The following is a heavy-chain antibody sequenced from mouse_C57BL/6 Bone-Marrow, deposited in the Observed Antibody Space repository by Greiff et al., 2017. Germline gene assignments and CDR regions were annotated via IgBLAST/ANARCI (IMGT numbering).Heavy chain of an antibody. D-gene: IGHD1-1*02. CDR2: IDPEDSDT. V-gene: IGHV14-1*01. CDR1: GYTFTGYY. Sequence: VQLQQSGAELVRPGASVKLSCKASGYTFTGYYMHWVKQRPVQGLEWIGWIDPEDSDTDYNSKFKGKATMTADTSSNTAYPQLSSLTSEDSAVYYCTTWDGVVDFWVQGTLVTVTA. CDR3: TTWDGVVDF. J-gene: IGHJ3*01.